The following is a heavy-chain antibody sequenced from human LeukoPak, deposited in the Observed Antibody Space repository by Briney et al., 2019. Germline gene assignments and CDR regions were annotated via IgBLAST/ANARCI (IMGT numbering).Heavy chain of an antibody. D-gene: IGHD6-13*01. CDR3: ARDLAAAGTSGY. V-gene: IGHV1-18*04. Sequence: ASVKVSCKASGYTFTSYGISWVRQAPGQGLEWMGWISACNGNTNYAQKLQGRVTMTTDTSTSTAYMELRSLRSDDTAVYYCARDLAAAGTSGYWGQGTLVTVSS. J-gene: IGHJ4*02. CDR2: ISACNGNT. CDR1: GYTFTSYG.